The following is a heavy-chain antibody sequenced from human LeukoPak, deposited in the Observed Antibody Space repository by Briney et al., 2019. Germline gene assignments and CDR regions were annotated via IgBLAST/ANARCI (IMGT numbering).Heavy chain of an antibody. Sequence: GGSLRLSCAASGFNFNTYAMSWVRQAPGKGLEWVSSISGSGGSTYYADAVKGRFTISRDNSKNTLYLQMNGLRAEDTAVYYSAEDVVVIVAAKPGIWGQGTLITVSS. CDR3: AEDVVVIVAAKPGI. CDR2: ISGSGGST. V-gene: IGHV3-23*01. CDR1: GFNFNTYA. J-gene: IGHJ4*02. D-gene: IGHD2-15*01.